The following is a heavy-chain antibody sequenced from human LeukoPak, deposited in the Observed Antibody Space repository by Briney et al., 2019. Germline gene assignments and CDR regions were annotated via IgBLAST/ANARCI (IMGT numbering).Heavy chain of an antibody. CDR3: VGSLGY. Sequence: PGGSLRLSCEASGFTFSHYWMSWVRQVPGKGPEWAANIKQDSSASFYLDSMKGRVTISRDNAKNSLYLQMYSLRVEDTAVYYCVGSLGYWGQGTLVTVSS. CDR2: IKQDSSAS. J-gene: IGHJ4*02. V-gene: IGHV3-7*01. CDR1: GFTFSHYW.